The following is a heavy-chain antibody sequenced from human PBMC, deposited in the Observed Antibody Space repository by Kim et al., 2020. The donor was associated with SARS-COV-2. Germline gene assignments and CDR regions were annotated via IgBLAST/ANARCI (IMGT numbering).Heavy chain of an antibody. CDR3: ARHVDGYCSSTSCYAYDY. Sequence: GESLKISCKGSGYSFTSYWIGWVRQMPGKGLEWMGIIYPGDSDTRYSPSFQGQVTISADKSISTAYLQWSSLKASDTAMYYCARHVDGYCSSTSCYAYDYWGQGTLVTVSS. D-gene: IGHD2-2*03. J-gene: IGHJ4*02. V-gene: IGHV5-51*01. CDR1: GYSFTSYW. CDR2: IYPGDSDT.